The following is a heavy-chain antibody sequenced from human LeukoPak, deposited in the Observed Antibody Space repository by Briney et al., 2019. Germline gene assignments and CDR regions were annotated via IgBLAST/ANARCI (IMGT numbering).Heavy chain of an antibody. CDR1: EFIVSSNY. CDR2: ISSSSSYI. D-gene: IGHD6-19*01. CDR3: ARASGVAAVDY. J-gene: IGHJ4*02. Sequence: GGSLRLSCAAPEFIVSSNYMNWVRQAPGKGLEWVSSISSSSSYIYYADSVKGRFTISRDNAKNSLYLQMNSLRAEDTAVYYCARASGVAAVDYWGQGTLVTVSS. V-gene: IGHV3-21*01.